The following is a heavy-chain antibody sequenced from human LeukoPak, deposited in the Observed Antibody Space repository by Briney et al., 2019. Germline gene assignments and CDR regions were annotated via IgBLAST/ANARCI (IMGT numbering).Heavy chain of an antibody. J-gene: IGHJ5*02. CDR1: GGSISSYY. V-gene: IGHV4-39*07. Sequence: SETLSLTCSVSGGSISSYYWSWIRQPPGKGLEWIGSIYYSGSTYYNPSLKSRVTISVDTSKNQFSLKLSSVTAADTAVYYCARGVYSSSWYWGHNWFDPWGQGTLVTVSS. D-gene: IGHD6-13*01. CDR3: ARGVYSSSWYWGHNWFDP. CDR2: IYYSGST.